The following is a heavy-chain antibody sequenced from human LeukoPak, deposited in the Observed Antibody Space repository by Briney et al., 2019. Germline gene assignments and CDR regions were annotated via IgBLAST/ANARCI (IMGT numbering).Heavy chain of an antibody. V-gene: IGHV4-59*01. D-gene: IGHD3-10*01. CDR3: ARAGIHGSGSFSAPPLFDY. CDR1: GGSISSYY. Sequence: SETLCLTCTVSGGSISSYYWSWIRQPPGKGLEWIGYIYYSGSTNYNPSLKSRVTISVDTSKNQFSLKLSSVTAVDTAVYYCARAGIHGSGSFSAPPLFDYWGQGTLVTVSS. J-gene: IGHJ4*02. CDR2: IYYSGST.